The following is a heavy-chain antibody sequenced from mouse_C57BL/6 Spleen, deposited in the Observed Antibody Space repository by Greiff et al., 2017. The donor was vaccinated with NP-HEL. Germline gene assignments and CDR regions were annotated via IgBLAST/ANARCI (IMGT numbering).Heavy chain of an antibody. CDR1: GFTFSDYG. V-gene: IGHV5-17*01. D-gene: IGHD2-14*01. CDR3: ARLGT. Sequence: EVKVVESGGGLVKPGGSLKLSCAASGFTFSDYGMHWVRQAPEKGLEWVAYISSGSSTIYYADTVKGRFTISRDNAKNTLFLQMTSLRSEDTAMYYCARLGTWGQGTTLTVSS. J-gene: IGHJ2*01. CDR2: ISSGSSTI.